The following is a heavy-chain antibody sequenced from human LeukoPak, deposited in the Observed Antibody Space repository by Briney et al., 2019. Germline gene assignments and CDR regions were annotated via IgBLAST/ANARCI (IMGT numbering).Heavy chain of an antibody. CDR3: ARRGYSSSWY. J-gene: IGHJ4*02. CDR1: GGSISSSSYY. V-gene: IGHV4-39*01. CDR2: IYYSGST. D-gene: IGHD6-13*01. Sequence: PSETLSLTCTVSGGSISSSSYYWGWLRQPPGKGLEWIGSIYYSGSTYYNPSLKSRVTISVDTSKNQSSLKLSSVTAADTAVYYCARRGYSSSWYWGQGTLVTVSS.